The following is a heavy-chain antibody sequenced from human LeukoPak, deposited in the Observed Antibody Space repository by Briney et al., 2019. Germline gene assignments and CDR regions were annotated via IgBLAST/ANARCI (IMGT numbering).Heavy chain of an antibody. CDR3: ARDVYGSGSYSPSGYFDY. V-gene: IGHV3-48*03. CDR1: GFTFSSYE. D-gene: IGHD3-10*01. J-gene: IGHJ4*02. CDR2: ISSSGSTI. Sequence: GGSLRLSCAASGFTFSSYEMNWVRQAPGKGLEWVSYISSSGSTIYYEDSVKGRFTISRDNAKNSLYLQMNSLRAEDTAVYYCARDVYGSGSYSPSGYFDYWGQGTLVTVSS.